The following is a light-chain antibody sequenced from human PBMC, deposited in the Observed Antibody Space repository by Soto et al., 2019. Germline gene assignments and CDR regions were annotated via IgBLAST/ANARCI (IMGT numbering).Light chain of an antibody. J-gene: IGKJ1*01. Sequence: DSQMTQSPSTPSASVGDRVTITSRASQSISSWLAWYQQKPGKAPKLLIYDASSLESGVPSRFSGSGSETEFTLTISSLLPDDFATYYCQQYNRYWTFGQGTKVDIK. CDR2: DAS. V-gene: IGKV1-5*01. CDR3: QQYNRYWT. CDR1: QSISSW.